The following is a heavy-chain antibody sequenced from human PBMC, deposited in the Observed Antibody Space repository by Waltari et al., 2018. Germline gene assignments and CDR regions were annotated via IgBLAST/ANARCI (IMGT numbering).Heavy chain of an antibody. V-gene: IGHV3-48*03. D-gene: IGHD2-21*01. CDR1: GFTFSSYE. CDR3: ARIPYTNWFDP. J-gene: IGHJ5*02. CDR2: IRDSGSTI. Sequence: EVQLVESGGGLVQIGGSLRLSCAASGFTFSSYEMNWVRQAPGKGLEWVSYIRDSGSTIYYADSVKGRFTISRDNAKNSLYLQMNSLRAEDTAVYYCARIPYTNWFDPWGQGTLVTVSS.